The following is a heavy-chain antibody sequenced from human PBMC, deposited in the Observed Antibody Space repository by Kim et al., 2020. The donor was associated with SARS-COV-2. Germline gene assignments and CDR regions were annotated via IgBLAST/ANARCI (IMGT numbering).Heavy chain of an antibody. V-gene: IGHV4-34*01. J-gene: IGHJ6*04. CDR1: GGSLSDYY. CDR2: INDSEST. CDR3: ARHVAYDYYYYGIDV. Sequence: SETLSLTCAVNGGSLSDYYWTWIRQPPGKGLEWIGEINDSESTNYNPSLKSRVTISIDTSKKQFSLKLSSVTAADTAVYYCARHVAYDYYYYGIDVWGKGTTVIVSS. D-gene: IGHD2-15*01.